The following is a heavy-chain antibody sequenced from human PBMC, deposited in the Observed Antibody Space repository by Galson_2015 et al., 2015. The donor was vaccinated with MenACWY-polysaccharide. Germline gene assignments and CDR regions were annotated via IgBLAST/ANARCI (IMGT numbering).Heavy chain of an antibody. D-gene: IGHD3-3*01. Sequence: SLRLSCAASGFSFSDYSINWVRQAPGKGLECASYISGSDSTIYYADSVKGRFTISRDNARDSVYLQMNSLRGEDTAVYYCTRDVSGDFWGQGTLVTVSS. CDR2: ISGSDSTI. CDR3: TRDVSGDF. V-gene: IGHV3-11*01. J-gene: IGHJ4*02. CDR1: GFSFSDYS.